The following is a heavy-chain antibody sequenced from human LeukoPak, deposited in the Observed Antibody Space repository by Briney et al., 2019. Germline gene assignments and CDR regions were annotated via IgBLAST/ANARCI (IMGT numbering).Heavy chain of an antibody. Sequence: GGSLRLSCAASGFTFTSYGMHWVRPAPGKGLEWVAFVRYDGSDKYYVDSVKGRFTISRDDSRNTVYLQMNSLGAEDTAVYYCAKGSFSCTSSSCPQYYYYMDVWGKGTTVTVSS. V-gene: IGHV3-30*02. CDR1: GFTFTSYG. J-gene: IGHJ6*03. CDR2: VRYDGSDK. D-gene: IGHD2-2*01. CDR3: AKGSFSCTSSSCPQYYYYMDV.